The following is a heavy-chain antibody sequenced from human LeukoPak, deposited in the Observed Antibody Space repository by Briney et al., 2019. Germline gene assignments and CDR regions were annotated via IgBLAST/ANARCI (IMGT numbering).Heavy chain of an antibody. CDR3: ARESEWGYSLPRFDY. Sequence: GASVKVSCKASGYTFTGYYMHWVRQAPGQGLEWMGWINPNSGGTNYAQKFQGRVTMTRDTSISTAYMELSRLRSDDTAVYYCARESEWGYSLPRFDYWGQGTLVTVSS. J-gene: IGHJ4*02. V-gene: IGHV1-2*02. CDR1: GYTFTGYY. D-gene: IGHD5-18*01. CDR2: INPNSGGT.